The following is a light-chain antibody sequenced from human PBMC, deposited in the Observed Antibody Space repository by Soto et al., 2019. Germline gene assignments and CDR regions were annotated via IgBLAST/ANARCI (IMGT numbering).Light chain of an antibody. J-gene: IGLJ3*02. Sequence: QSALTQPASVSGSPGQSITISCTGTSSDVGDYNFVSWYQQLPGKAPKLMKYEVSHRPSGVSNRFSGSKSGNTASLTISGLLAEDEAHYYCSSHTTSSIWVFGGGTKLTVL. V-gene: IGLV2-14*03. CDR3: SSHTTSSIWV. CDR2: EVS. CDR1: SSDVGDYNF.